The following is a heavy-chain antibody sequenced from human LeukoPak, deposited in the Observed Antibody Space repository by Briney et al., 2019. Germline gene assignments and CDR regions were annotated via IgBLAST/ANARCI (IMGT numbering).Heavy chain of an antibody. CDR2: INHSGTT. CDR3: ARAYSSSWYWNWFDP. D-gene: IGHD6-13*01. V-gene: IGHV4-34*01. Sequence: SETLSLTCAVYGGSFSGYSWTWIRQPPGKGLEWIGEINHSGTTDYNPSLQSRVTISLDTSKNQFSLKVSSVSAADTAVYYCARAYSSSWYWNWFDPWGQGTLVTVSS. CDR1: GGSFSGYS. J-gene: IGHJ5*02.